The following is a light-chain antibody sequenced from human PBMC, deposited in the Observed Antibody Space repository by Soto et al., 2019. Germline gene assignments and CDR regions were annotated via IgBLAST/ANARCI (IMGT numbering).Light chain of an antibody. V-gene: IGKV3-15*01. CDR3: QQYNNWPPPYT. J-gene: IGKJ2*01. Sequence: EIVLTQSPGTLSLSPGERGTLSCRASQSVSGAYLAWYQQKPGQAPRLLIYGVSSRAAGIPARFSGSGSGTEFTLTISSLQSEDFAVYYCQQYNNWPPPYTFGQGTKLEIK. CDR1: QSVSGAY. CDR2: GVS.